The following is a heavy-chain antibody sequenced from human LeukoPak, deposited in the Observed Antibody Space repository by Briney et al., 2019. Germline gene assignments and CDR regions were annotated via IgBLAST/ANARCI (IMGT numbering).Heavy chain of an antibody. D-gene: IGHD3/OR15-3a*01. J-gene: IGHJ5*02. CDR1: GFSFSSYE. Sequence: PGGSVRLSCAASGFSFSSYEMNWVRQAPGKGLEWVSSISSSSSYIYYADSVKGRFTISRDNAKNSLFLQMNSLRAEDTAVYYCARGLGWLHSWGQGTLVTVSS. V-gene: IGHV3-21*01. CDR3: ARGLGWLHS. CDR2: ISSSSSYI.